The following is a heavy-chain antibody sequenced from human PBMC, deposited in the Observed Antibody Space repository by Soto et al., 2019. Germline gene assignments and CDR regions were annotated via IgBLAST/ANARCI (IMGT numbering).Heavy chain of an antibody. CDR2: IYYSGST. V-gene: IGHV4-61*08. CDR1: DGSISGGGYY. D-gene: IGHD4-17*01. CDR3: ARDCSAKDYGDYFDAFDI. Sequence: SETLSLTCTVADGSISGGGYYWSWIRQPPGKGLEWIGYIYYSGSTNYNPSLKSRVTISVDTSKNQFSLKLSSVTAADTAVYYCARDCSAKDYGDYFDAFDIWGQGTIVTVSS. J-gene: IGHJ3*02.